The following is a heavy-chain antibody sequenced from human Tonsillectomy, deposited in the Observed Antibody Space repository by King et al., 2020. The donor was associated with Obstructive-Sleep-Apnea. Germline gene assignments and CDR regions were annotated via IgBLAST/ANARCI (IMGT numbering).Heavy chain of an antibody. Sequence: VQLVESGAEVKKPGESLTISCKGSGYTFTNYWIGWVRQMPGKGLDWMAIVYPGDSDVRYSPSFQGQVTISADKSISTAYLQWNSLKASDTAIYFCATWRGDGHASAFCGYWGQGTLVTVSS. CDR3: ATWRGDGHASAFCGY. D-gene: IGHD2-21*01. CDR1: GYTFTNYW. V-gene: IGHV5-51*01. J-gene: IGHJ4*02. CDR2: VYPGDSDV.